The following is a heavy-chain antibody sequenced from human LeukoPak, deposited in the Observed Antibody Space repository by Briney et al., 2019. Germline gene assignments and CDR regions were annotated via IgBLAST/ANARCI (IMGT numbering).Heavy chain of an antibody. CDR1: GFTFSSYE. J-gene: IGHJ1*01. Sequence: PGGALSLSCAASGFTFSSYEMNWVRQAPGKGLEWVSKISSSGSAIYYADSVKGRFTISRDNAKSTLYLQMNSLRAEDPAVYYCARGGSLGYWGQGTLVTVSS. CDR3: ARGGSLGY. CDR2: ISSSGSAI. D-gene: IGHD6-19*01. V-gene: IGHV3-48*03.